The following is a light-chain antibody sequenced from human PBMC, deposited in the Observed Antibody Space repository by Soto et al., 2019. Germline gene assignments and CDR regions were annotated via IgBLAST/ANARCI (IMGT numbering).Light chain of an antibody. CDR3: QSYDSSLSGSSV. V-gene: IGLV1-40*01. CDR2: GNI. CDR1: SSNIGAGYD. Sequence: QSVLTQPPSVSGALGQWITISCTGTSSNIGAGYDVHWYQQLPGAAPKLLISGNINRPSGVPDRFSGSKSGTSASLAINGLQADDEADYYCQSYDSSLSGSSVFGGGTQLTVL. J-gene: IGLJ2*01.